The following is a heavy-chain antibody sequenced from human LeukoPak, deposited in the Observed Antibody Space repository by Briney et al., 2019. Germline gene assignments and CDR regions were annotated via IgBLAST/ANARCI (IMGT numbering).Heavy chain of an antibody. V-gene: IGHV4-59*01. CDR1: GGSISSYY. Sequence: PSETLSLTCTVSGGSISSYYWSWIRRPPGKGLERIGYIYYSGSTNYNPSLKSRVTISVDTSKNQFSLKLSSVTAADTAVYYCARACSGGSCYPGEDAFDIWGQGTMVTVSS. CDR2: IYYSGST. J-gene: IGHJ3*02. CDR3: ARACSGGSCYPGEDAFDI. D-gene: IGHD2-15*01.